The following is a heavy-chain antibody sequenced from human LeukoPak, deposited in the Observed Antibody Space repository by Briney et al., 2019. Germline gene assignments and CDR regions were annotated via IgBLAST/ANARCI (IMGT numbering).Heavy chain of an antibody. CDR3: ARDVRRTGYGDY. J-gene: IGHJ4*02. Sequence: GGSLRLSCAASGFTFSNYEMNWFRQAPGKGLQWVSYISSSGGTIYYADSVKGRFTISRDNAKNSLYLQMNSLRAEDTAVYYCARDVRRTGYGDYWGQGTLVTVSS. CDR1: GFTFSNYE. D-gene: IGHD5-12*01. CDR2: ISSSGGTI. V-gene: IGHV3-48*03.